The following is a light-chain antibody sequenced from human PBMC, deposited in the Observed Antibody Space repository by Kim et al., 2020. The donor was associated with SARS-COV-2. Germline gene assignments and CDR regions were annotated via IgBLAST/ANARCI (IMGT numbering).Light chain of an antibody. Sequence: SYELTQPPSVSVAPGKTATITCGGDNIEARSVHWYQQPPGQAPLLVMYYDSDRPSGIPDRFSGSNSGNTATLTISGVEPGDEGDYYCQVWDRGSDYSKWVFGGGTQLTVL. J-gene: IGLJ3*02. V-gene: IGLV3-21*01. CDR3: QVWDRGSDYSKWV. CDR1: NIEARS. CDR2: YDS.